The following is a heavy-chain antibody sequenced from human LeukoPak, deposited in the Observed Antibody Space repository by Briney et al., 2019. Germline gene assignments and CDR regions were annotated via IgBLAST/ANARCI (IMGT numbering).Heavy chain of an antibody. CDR1: GYTFASYD. J-gene: IGHJ4*02. V-gene: IGHV1-8*01. CDR2: MNPNSGNT. Sequence: ASVKVSCKASGYTFASYDVNWVRQATGQGLEWMGWMNPNSGNTGYAQKFQGRVTMTRNTSISTPYMELSSLRSEDTAVDYCAKHFRGDWYSSVELPTRFYWGQGTLVTVSS. CDR3: AKHFRGDWYSSVELPTRFY. D-gene: IGHD2-21*02.